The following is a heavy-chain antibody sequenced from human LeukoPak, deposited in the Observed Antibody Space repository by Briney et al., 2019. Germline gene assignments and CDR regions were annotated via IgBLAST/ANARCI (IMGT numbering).Heavy chain of an antibody. V-gene: IGHV1-2*06. CDR2: INPNSGGT. Sequence: GASVKVSCKASGYTFTGYYMHWVRQAPGQGLEWMGRINPNSGGTNYAQKFQGRVTMTRDTSISTAYMELSRLRSDDTAVYYCARDWRGYSSEPFDYWGQGTLVTVSS. CDR1: GYTFTGYY. D-gene: IGHD6-19*01. J-gene: IGHJ4*02. CDR3: ARDWRGYSSEPFDY.